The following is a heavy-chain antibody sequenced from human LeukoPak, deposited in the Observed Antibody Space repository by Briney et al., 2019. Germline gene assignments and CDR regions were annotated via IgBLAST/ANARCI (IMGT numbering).Heavy chain of an antibody. V-gene: IGHV1-3*01. CDR3: ARDPQVYGDFDNWFDP. Sequence: ASVKVSCKASGYTFTSYAMHWVRQAPGQRLEWMGWSNAGNGNTKYSQKLQGRVTMTTDTSTSTAYMELRSLRSDDTAVYYCARDPQVYGDFDNWFDPWGQGTLVTVSS. D-gene: IGHD4-17*01. CDR1: GYTFTSYA. J-gene: IGHJ5*02. CDR2: SNAGNGNT.